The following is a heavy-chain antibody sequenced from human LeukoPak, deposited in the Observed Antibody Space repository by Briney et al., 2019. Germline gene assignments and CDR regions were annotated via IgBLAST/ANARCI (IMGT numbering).Heavy chain of an antibody. V-gene: IGHV5-51*01. CDR3: ARIPKVGTSMSRYFDY. CDR1: GYTFTSYA. Sequence: GASVKVSCKASGYTFTSYAMHWVRQMPGKGLEWMGIIYPGDSDTRYSPSFQGQVTISADKSISTAYLQWSSLKASDSAMYYCARIPKVGTSMSRYFDYWGQGTLVTVSS. CDR2: IYPGDSDT. D-gene: IGHD4-23*01. J-gene: IGHJ4*02.